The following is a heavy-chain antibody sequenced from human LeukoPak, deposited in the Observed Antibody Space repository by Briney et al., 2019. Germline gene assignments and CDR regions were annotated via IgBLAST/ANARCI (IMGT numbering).Heavy chain of an antibody. Sequence: GGSLRLSCAGSGFTLSSYSMNWVRQAPGKGLEWVSYFTGSSSIIYYADSVKGRFTISRDNAKNSLSLQMNSLTAEDTAVYYCARDRNFEFWTAQSAGDGMDVWGQGTTVTVSS. CDR1: GFTLSSYS. CDR2: FTGSSSII. V-gene: IGHV3-48*01. CDR3: ARDRNFEFWTAQSAGDGMDV. J-gene: IGHJ6*02. D-gene: IGHD3/OR15-3a*01.